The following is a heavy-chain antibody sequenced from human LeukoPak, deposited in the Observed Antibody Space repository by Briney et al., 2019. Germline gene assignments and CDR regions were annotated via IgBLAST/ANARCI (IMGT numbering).Heavy chain of an antibody. Sequence: GRSLRLSCAASGFTFDDYVMHWVRQAPGRGLEWVSGISRDSANIGYADSVKGRFTISRDNAKNSLYLQMNSLTTEDTALYYCARDFCTGCNYYFYGMDVWGRGTTAAVSS. CDR3: ARDFCTGCNYYFYGMDV. V-gene: IGHV3-9*01. D-gene: IGHD2-2*01. CDR2: ISRDSANI. CDR1: GFTFDDYV. J-gene: IGHJ6*02.